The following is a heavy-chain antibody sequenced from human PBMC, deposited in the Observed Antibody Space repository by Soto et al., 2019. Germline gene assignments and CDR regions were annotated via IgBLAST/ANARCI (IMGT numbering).Heavy chain of an antibody. CDR3: AKDRMTRNHGAGSE. V-gene: IGHV3-43*01. CDR2: ISWDGANT. Sequence: EVQLVESGGVVVQPGGSLRLSCAASGFTFDDYTMHWVRQPPEKGLEWVSLISWDGANTFYADSVKGRFTISRDNSKNSLYLQMNSLRKEETSFYYCAKDRMTRNHGAGSEWGQGTLVTVSS. CDR1: GFTFDDYT. J-gene: IGHJ4*02. D-gene: IGHD3-10*01.